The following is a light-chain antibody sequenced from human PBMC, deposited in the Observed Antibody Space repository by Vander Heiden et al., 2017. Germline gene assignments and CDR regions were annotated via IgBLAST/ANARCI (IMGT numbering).Light chain of an antibody. V-gene: IGKV2-28*01. J-gene: IGKJ2*01. CDR3: MQALQTPQYT. Sequence: DSVMTQSPLSLPVTPGEPASISCRSSQSLLHSNGYNYLDWYLQKPGQSPQLLIYLGSNRASGVPDRFSGSGSGTDFTLKISRVEAEDVGVYYCMQALQTPQYTFGQGTKLEIK. CDR2: LGS. CDR1: QSLLHSNGYNY.